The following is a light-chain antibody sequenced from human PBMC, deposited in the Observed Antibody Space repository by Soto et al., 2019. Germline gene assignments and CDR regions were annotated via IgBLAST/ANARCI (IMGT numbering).Light chain of an antibody. V-gene: IGLV2-8*01. CDR3: SSYARDDKAI. CDR2: DVF. J-gene: IGLJ2*01. Sequence: QSALTQPPSASGSPGHSVTISCTGTSNDIGDFDYVSWYQQFPGRAPKLLIYDVFKRPPGVPDRFSGSKSGNTASLTVSGLRFDDEGLYYCSSYARDDKAIFGGGTKVTVL. CDR1: SNDIGDFDY.